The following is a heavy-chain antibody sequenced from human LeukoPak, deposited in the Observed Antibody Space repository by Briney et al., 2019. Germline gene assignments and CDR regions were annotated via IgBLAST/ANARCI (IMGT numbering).Heavy chain of an antibody. CDR1: GFTVSSNY. D-gene: IGHD3-10*01. Sequence: GGSLRLSCAASGFTVSSNYMSWVRQAPGKGLEWVSVIYSGGSTYYADSVKGRFTISRDNSKNTLYLQMNSLRAEDTAVYYCARDNPFGELLGYYGKDVWGQGTTVTVSS. J-gene: IGHJ6*02. V-gene: IGHV3-66*01. CDR2: IYSGGST. CDR3: ARDNPFGELLGYYGKDV.